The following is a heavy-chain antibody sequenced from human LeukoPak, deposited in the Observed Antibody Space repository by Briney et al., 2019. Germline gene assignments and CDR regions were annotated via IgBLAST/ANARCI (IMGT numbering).Heavy chain of an antibody. CDR2: IDTNTGNP. D-gene: IGHD2-21*01. CDR3: ARNFASDSSLIDH. J-gene: IGHJ4*02. Sequence: ASVKVSCKTSGYTFNNFVMNWVRQAPGQGLEWMGWIDTNTGNPTYVQRFTGRFVFSVGASVNTAYLQISNLKAEDTAVYYCARNFASDSSLIDHWGQGTLVTVSS. V-gene: IGHV7-4-1*02. CDR1: GYTFNNFV.